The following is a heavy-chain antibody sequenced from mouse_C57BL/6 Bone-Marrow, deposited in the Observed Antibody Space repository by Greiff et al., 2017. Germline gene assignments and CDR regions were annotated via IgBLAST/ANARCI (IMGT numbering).Heavy chain of an antibody. CDR1: GYTFTSYG. J-gene: IGHJ1*03. CDR2: IYIGNGYT. CDR3: ARPYGSSYVWYFDV. V-gene: IGHV1-58*01. Sequence: VQLQQSGAELVRPGSSVKMSCKTSGYTFTSYGINWVKQRPGQGLEWIGYIYIGNGYTEYTEKFKGKATLTSDTSSSTAYMQLSSLTSEDSAIYVCARPYGSSYVWYFDVWGTGTTVTVSS. D-gene: IGHD1-1*01.